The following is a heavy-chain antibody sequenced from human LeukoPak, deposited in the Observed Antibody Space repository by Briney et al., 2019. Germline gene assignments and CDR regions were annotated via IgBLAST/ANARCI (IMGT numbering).Heavy chain of an antibody. V-gene: IGHV3-74*01. CDR1: GFTFSRYW. Sequence: GGSLRLSCAASGFTFSRYWMHWVRQAPGKGLEWVSCINSDGRSTNYADSVKGRFTISRDNAKNTLYLQMNSLRAEDTAVYYCARDMGRYYMDVWGKGTTVTVSS. CDR3: ARDMGRYYMDV. D-gene: IGHD3-10*01. CDR2: INSDGRST. J-gene: IGHJ6*03.